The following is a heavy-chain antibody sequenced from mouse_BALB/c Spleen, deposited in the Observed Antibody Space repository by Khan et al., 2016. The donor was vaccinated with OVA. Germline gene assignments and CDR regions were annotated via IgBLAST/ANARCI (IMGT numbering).Heavy chain of an antibody. Sequence: EVKLEVSGPGLVKPSQSLSLTCPVTGYSITSDYAWNWIRQFPGNKLEWMGYISYSGSTNYNPALKSRISITRYTSKNQFFLQLNSVTTEDTATYYCARDGSRYNYAMDYWGQGTSVTVSS. CDR2: ISYSGST. CDR3: ARDGSRYNYAMDY. CDR1: GYSITSDYA. J-gene: IGHJ4*01. V-gene: IGHV3-2*02. D-gene: IGHD2-3*01.